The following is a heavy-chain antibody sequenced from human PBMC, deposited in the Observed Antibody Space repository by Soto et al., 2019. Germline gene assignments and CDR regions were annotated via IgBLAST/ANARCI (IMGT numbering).Heavy chain of an antibody. CDR2: LYYRGTT. V-gene: IGHV4-39*01. D-gene: IGHD2-21*01. CDR3: FGVMATTLDY. Sequence: PSQTWSLTCSVSGGSIKNTNYHWGCLRQPPGKGLEWIGTLYYRGTTDYNPSLKSRVTISVDTSKNQLSLNRSSVTATDTAVYYCFGVMATTLDYWGQVSPGIVS. CDR1: GGSIKNTNYH. J-gene: IGHJ4*01.